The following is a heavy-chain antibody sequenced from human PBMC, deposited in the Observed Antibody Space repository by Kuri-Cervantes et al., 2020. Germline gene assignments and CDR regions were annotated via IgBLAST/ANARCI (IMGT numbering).Heavy chain of an antibody. CDR2: ISAIDSST. D-gene: IGHD5/OR15-5a*01. CDR1: GFTFKNYA. J-gene: IGHJ4*02. V-gene: IGHV3-23*01. Sequence: GGSLRLSCAASGFTFKNYAMNWVRQAPGKGLEWVSYISAIDSSTSYANSVRGRFTVSKDNAKRTVLLQMSDLRVEDTGIYYCVRPVDRVCNAGVYNYWGQGTQVTVSS. CDR3: VRPVDRVCNAGVYNY.